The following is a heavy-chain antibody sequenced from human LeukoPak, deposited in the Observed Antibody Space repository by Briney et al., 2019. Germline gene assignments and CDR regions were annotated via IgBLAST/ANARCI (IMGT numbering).Heavy chain of an antibody. D-gene: IGHD6-19*01. V-gene: IGHV4-61*01. Sequence: SETLSLTCTVSGGSVSSGSYYWSWIRQPPGKGLEWIGYIYYSGSTNYNPSLKSRVTISVDTSKNQFSLKLSSVTAADTAVYYCARGGSGWYVFDYWGQGTLVTVSS. CDR1: GGSVSSGSYY. CDR2: IYYSGST. CDR3: ARGGSGWYVFDY. J-gene: IGHJ4*02.